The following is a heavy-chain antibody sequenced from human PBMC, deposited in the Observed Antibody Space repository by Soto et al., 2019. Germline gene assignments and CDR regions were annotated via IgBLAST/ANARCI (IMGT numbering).Heavy chain of an antibody. D-gene: IGHD3-22*01. CDR1: GGTFSSYA. V-gene: IGHV1-69*13. CDR3: ARGSLRDSSGYLSPHFDY. Sequence: SVKVSCKASGGTFSSYAISWVRQAPGQGLEWMGGIIPIFGTANYAQKFQGRATITADESTSTAYMELSSLRSEDTAVYYCARGSLRDSSGYLSPHFDYWGQGTLVTVSS. CDR2: IIPIFGTA. J-gene: IGHJ4*02.